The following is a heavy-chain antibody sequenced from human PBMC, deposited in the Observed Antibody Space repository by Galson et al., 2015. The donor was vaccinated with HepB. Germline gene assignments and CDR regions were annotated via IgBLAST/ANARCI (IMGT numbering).Heavy chain of an antibody. D-gene: IGHD3-10*01. CDR2: ILSDGNT. Sequence: SLRLSCAASGFPFNIYTMGWVRQAPGKGLEWVSAILSDGNTYYTDSVKGRFTISRDNSKNTLDLRMNSLRVEDTAVYFCARRVSGNFDLWGRGTLVTVSS. CDR3: ARRVSGNFDL. V-gene: IGHV3-23*01. CDR1: GFPFNIYT. J-gene: IGHJ4*02.